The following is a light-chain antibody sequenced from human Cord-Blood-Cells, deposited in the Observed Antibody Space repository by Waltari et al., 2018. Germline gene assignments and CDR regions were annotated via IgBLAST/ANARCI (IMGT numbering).Light chain of an antibody. CDR2: DVS. V-gene: IGLV2-11*01. Sequence: QSALTQPRSVSGSPGQSVTISCTGTSSDVGGYYHVSWYQQHPGKAPKLVIYDVSKRPSGVPDRFSGYKSGNTASLTISGLQAEDEADYYCCSYAGSYTLVFGGGTKLTVL. CDR1: SSDVGGYYH. J-gene: IGLJ3*02. CDR3: CSYAGSYTLV.